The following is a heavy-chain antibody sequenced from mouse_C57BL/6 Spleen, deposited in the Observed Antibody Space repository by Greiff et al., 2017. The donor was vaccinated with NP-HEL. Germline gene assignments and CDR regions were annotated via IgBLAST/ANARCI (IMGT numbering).Heavy chain of an antibody. V-gene: IGHV1-42*01. D-gene: IGHD2-4*01. CDR1: GYSFTGYY. CDR3: ASYDYDPTFGD. CDR2: INPSTGGT. Sequence: EVQLQQSGPELVKPGASVKISCKASGYSFTGYYMNWVKQSPEKSLEWIGEINPSTGGTTYNQKFKAKATLTVDKSSSTAYMQLKSLTSEDSAVYYCASYDYDPTFGDRGQGTTLTVTA. J-gene: IGHJ2*01.